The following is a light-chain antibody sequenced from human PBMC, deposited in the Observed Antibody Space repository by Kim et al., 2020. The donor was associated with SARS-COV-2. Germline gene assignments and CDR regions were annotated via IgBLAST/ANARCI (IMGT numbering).Light chain of an antibody. CDR3: DSAVDNNSV. J-gene: IGLJ3*02. CDR1: VLAKQY. Sequence: SYELTQPSSVSVSPGQTARITCSGDVLAKQYARWFQQKPGQAPVLVIYKDNEQPSGIPERFSGSRSATTVTLTISGAQVEDEADYYCDSAVDNNSVFGGGTKLTVL. CDR2: KDN. V-gene: IGLV3-27*01.